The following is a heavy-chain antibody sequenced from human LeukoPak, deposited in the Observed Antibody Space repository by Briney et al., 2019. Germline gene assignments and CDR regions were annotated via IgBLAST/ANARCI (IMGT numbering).Heavy chain of an antibody. D-gene: IGHD6-19*01. CDR1: GGTFSSYA. Sequence: GSSVKVSCKASGGTFSSYAISWVRQAPGQGLEWMGGIILIFGTANYAQKFQGRVTITADESTSTAYMELSSLRSEDTAVYYCARVGSSGWGSLYNFDYWGQGTLVTVSS. J-gene: IGHJ4*02. CDR3: ARVGSSGWGSLYNFDY. V-gene: IGHV1-69*01. CDR2: IILIFGTA.